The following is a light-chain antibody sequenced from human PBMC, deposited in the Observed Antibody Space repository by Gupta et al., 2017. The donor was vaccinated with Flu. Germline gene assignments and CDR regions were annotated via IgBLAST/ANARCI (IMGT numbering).Light chain of an antibody. Sequence: SQGKTASITCSGDRLGDKYACWYQQKPGQSPVLVMYGDSRRPSGIPERFSGSNSGNTATLTISGTQTMDEADYYCQAWDSTAVFFGGGTKLTVL. J-gene: IGLJ2*01. CDR2: GDS. CDR3: QAWDSTAVF. V-gene: IGLV3-1*01. CDR1: RLGDKY.